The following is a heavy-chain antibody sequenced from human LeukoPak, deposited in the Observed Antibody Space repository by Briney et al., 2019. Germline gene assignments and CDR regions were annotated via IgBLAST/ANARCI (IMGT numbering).Heavy chain of an antibody. V-gene: IGHV4-38-2*01. J-gene: IGHJ5*02. CDR3: ARGPYTNTNYFDP. CDR1: NYSISSGYF. CDR2: ISHSGST. D-gene: IGHD2-2*02. Sequence: SETLSLTCGVSNYSISSGYFWGWLRQSPGKGLEWTGSISHSGSTYYNPSLESRVTISLDTSKNQFSLKLGSVTAADTAVYFCARGPYTNTNYFDPWGQGTQVTVTS.